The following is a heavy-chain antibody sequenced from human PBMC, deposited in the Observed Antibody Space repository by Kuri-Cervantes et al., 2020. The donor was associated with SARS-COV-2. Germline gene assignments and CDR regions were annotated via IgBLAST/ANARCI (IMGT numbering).Heavy chain of an antibody. CDR3: ARENYYYGMDV. V-gene: IGHV3-13*01. CDR2: IGTAGDT. CDR1: GFTSSSYD. Sequence: GESLKISCAASGFTSSSYDMHWVRQATGKGLEWVSAIGTAGDTYYPGSVKGRFTISRENAKNSLYLQMNSLRAEDTAVYYCARENYYYGMDVCVQGTTVTVSS. J-gene: IGHJ6*02.